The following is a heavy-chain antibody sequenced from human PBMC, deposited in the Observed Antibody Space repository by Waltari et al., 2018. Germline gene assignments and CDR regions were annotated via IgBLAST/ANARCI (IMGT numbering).Heavy chain of an antibody. CDR1: GYSFSSYW. V-gene: IGHV5-51*01. CDR3: ARELIWPGELGPFDL. Sequence: EVQLVQSGTQVKKPGESLRISCKASGYSFSSYWIGWVRQMPGKGMEWMGIIFPRDSDTSYTPSSQGRVTISADKSTGTAYLQFSSLTASDTAMYFCARELIWPGELGPFDLWGQGTFVSVSS. D-gene: IGHD1-26*01. J-gene: IGHJ3*01. CDR2: IFPRDSDT.